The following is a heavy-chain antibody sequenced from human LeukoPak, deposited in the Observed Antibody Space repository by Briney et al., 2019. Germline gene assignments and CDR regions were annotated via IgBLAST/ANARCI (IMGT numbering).Heavy chain of an antibody. CDR1: GYSFTSHW. V-gene: IGHV5-51*01. Sequence: GESLKISCKGSGYSFTSHWIGWVRQMPGKGLEWMGVIFPGDSATRYSPSFQGQVTMSADKSITTAYLQWSSLKASDTAIYYCARLLYSNEWSHFDYWGQGTLVTVSS. J-gene: IGHJ4*02. D-gene: IGHD6-13*01. CDR3: ARLLYSNEWSHFDY. CDR2: IFPGDSAT.